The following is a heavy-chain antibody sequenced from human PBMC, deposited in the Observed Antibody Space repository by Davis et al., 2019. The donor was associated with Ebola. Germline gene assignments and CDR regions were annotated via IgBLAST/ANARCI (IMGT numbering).Heavy chain of an antibody. CDR3: AKARYFDFWSGPYFED. CDR1: GFTFSTHA. CDR2: LSGSGDKT. V-gene: IGHV3-23*01. D-gene: IGHD3-3*01. Sequence: GESLKISCSASGFTFSTHAMSWVRQAPGKGLVWVSGLSGSGDKTYYADSVKGRFTISRDNSGNTLSLEMNSLRAEDTAVYYCAKARYFDFWSGPYFEDWGQGTLVTVSS. J-gene: IGHJ4*02.